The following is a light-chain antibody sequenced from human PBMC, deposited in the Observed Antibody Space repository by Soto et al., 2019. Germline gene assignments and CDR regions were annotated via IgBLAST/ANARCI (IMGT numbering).Light chain of an antibody. CDR2: AAS. CDR1: QGVGRY. V-gene: IGKV3-11*01. J-gene: IGKJ3*01. CDR3: QQRSNGPLT. Sequence: EIVLTHSPGTLSLSPRQSATLSCRASQGVGRYLVGFQQKPAPAPRLLIYAASTRATGIPARFSGGGSGTDFTLTISSLEPEGFRVYYYQQRSNGPLTVGRGTKVEIK.